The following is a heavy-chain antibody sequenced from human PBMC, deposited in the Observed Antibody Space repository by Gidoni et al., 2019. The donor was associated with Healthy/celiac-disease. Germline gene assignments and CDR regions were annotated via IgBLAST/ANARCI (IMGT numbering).Heavy chain of an antibody. CDR3: AIPHVNTAMVRVAFQFDY. Sequence: QVQLVQSGAEVKKPGSSVKVSCTASGGTFSSYAISWVRQAPGQGLEWMGGIIPIFGTANYAQKFQGRVTITADKSTSTAYMELSSLRSEDTAVYYCAIPHVNTAMVRVAFQFDYWGQGTLVTVSS. J-gene: IGHJ4*02. V-gene: IGHV1-69*06. CDR2: IIPIFGTA. D-gene: IGHD5-18*01. CDR1: GGTFSSYA.